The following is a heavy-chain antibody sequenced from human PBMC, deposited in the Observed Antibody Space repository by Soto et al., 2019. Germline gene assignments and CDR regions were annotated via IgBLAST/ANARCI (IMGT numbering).Heavy chain of an antibody. CDR1: GYTFTGYA. V-gene: IGHV1-8*02. D-gene: IGHD4-17*01. CDR3: ARTLYGDNVDY. Sequence: ASVKVSCKASGYTFTGYAMHWVRQATGQGLEWMGWMNPNSGNTGYAQKFQGRVTMTRNTSISTAYMELSSLRSEDTAVYYCARTLYGDNVDYWGQGTLVTVSS. CDR2: MNPNSGNT. J-gene: IGHJ4*02.